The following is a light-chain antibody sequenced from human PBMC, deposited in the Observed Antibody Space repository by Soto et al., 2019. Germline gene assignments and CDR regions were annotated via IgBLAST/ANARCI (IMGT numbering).Light chain of an antibody. CDR3: QQYNEWPLFT. V-gene: IGKV3-15*01. CDR1: QSVSSN. J-gene: IGKJ3*01. Sequence: EMIMTQSPATLSVSPGERATLSCRASQSVSSNLAWYQQRPGRAPRLLIYGASTRATGIPARFSGSGSGTEFTLTISSLQSEDFAIYYCQQYNEWPLFTFGPGTRVDFK. CDR2: GAS.